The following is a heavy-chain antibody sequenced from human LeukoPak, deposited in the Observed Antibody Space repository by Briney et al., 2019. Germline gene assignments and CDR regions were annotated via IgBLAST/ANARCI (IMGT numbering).Heavy chain of an antibody. V-gene: IGHV3-72*01. CDR1: GFTFSDHY. CDR2: SRDKGNSYTT. J-gene: IGHJ4*01. CDR3: TKLARAPRDFDY. D-gene: IGHD3-10*01. Sequence: PGGSLRLSCAASGFTFSDHYIDWVRQAPGKGLEWVGRSRDKGNSYTTAYAASVRGRFTISRDDSENSLYLQMNSLKIEDTAVYYCTKLARAPRDFDYWGQGTLVTVSS.